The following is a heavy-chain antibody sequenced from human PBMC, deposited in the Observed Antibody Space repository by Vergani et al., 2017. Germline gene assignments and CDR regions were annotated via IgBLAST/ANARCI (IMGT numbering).Heavy chain of an antibody. CDR2: INSGDET. V-gene: IGHV3-66*02. J-gene: IGHJ5*02. CDR3: ARGNYYGSGTYVDP. CDR1: GSTVSGHY. Sequence: LQLVESGGGLVQPGGSLRISCAASGSTVSGHYMTWVRQAPGKGLEWVSHINSGDETYYADYVKGRVTISRDTSKNTLHLQINNLRVEDTAVYYCARGNYYGSGTYVDPWGQGTLVTVSS. D-gene: IGHD3-10*01.